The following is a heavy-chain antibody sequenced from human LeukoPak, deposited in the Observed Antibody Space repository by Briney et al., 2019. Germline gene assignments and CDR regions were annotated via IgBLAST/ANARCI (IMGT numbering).Heavy chain of an antibody. CDR1: GFTFSSYA. Sequence: GGSLRLSCAASGFTFSSYAMTWVRQAPGKGLEWVSAISGSGGSTYYADSVKGRFTISRDNSKNTLYLQMNSLRAEDTAVYYCAKEVRAYYYYAMDVWGQGTTVTVSS. CDR2: ISGSGGST. D-gene: IGHD4/OR15-4a*01. V-gene: IGHV3-23*01. CDR3: AKEVRAYYYYAMDV. J-gene: IGHJ6*02.